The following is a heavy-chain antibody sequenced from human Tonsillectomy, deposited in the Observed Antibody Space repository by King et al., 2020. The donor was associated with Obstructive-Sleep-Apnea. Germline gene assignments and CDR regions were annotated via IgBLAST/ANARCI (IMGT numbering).Heavy chain of an antibody. CDR1: GFTLSSYS. Sequence: QLVQSGGGLVKPGGSLRLSCAASGFTLSSYSMNWVRQAPGKGLEWVSSISSSSSYIYYADSVKGRFTISRDNAKNSLYLQMNSLRAEDTAVYYCARGIYDSSGYYYYFDYWGQGTLVTVSS. D-gene: IGHD3-22*01. CDR3: ARGIYDSSGYYYYFDY. CDR2: ISSSSSYI. J-gene: IGHJ4*02. V-gene: IGHV3-21*01.